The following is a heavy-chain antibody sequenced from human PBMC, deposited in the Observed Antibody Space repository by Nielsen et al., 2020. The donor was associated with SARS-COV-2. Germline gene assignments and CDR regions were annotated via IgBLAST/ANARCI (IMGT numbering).Heavy chain of an antibody. CDR1: GYTLTSYY. CDR3: ARGRGSYRLSPGWIWDYYGMDV. D-gene: IGHD3-16*02. CDR2: INPSGGST. J-gene: IGHJ6*02. Sequence: ASVKVSCKASGYTLTSYYMHWVRQAPGQGLEWMGIINPSGGSTSYAQKFQGRVTMTRDTSTSTVYMELSSLRSEDTAVYYCARGRGSYRLSPGWIWDYYGMDVWGQGTTVTVSS. V-gene: IGHV1-46*01.